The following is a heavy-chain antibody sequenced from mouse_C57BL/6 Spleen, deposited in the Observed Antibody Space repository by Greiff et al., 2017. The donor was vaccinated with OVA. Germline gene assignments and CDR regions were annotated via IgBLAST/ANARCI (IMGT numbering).Heavy chain of an antibody. V-gene: IGHV7-3*01. CDR1: GFTFTDYY. CDR2: IRHKANGYTT. Sequence: EVMLVESGGGLVQPGGSLSLSCAASGFTFTDYYMSWVRQPPGKALEWLGFIRHKANGYTTEYSASVKGRFTISRDNSQSILYLQMNALRAEDSATYYCARSPYYYGSSYDAMDYWGQGTSVTVSS. CDR3: ARSPYYYGSSYDAMDY. D-gene: IGHD1-1*01. J-gene: IGHJ4*01.